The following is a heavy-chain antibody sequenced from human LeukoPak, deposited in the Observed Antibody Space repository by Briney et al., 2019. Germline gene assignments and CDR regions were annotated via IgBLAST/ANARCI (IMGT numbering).Heavy chain of an antibody. J-gene: IGHJ4*02. V-gene: IGHV3-7*03. Sequence: GGSLRLSCAASGFTFSDYWMHWVRRAPGKGLEWVANIKGDETEKYYVDSVKGRFTISRDDSRNTLYLQMNSLRGDDTAVYYCAKDVGKWESLHFFDYWGQGTLVTVSS. CDR2: IKGDETEK. CDR1: GFTFSDYW. CDR3: AKDVGKWESLHFFDY. D-gene: IGHD1-26*01.